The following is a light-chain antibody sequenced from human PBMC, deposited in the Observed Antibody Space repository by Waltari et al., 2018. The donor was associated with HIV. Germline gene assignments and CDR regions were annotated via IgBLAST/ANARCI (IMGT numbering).Light chain of an antibody. Sequence: QSALTQPRSVSGSPGQSVTISCPGTSSDVGTYNYVSWYHQHPGKAPKLILYDVSKRPSGVPDRFSGSKSGNTASLTISGLRVEDEVDYYCCSYAGSSFYVFGAGTQVTVL. CDR2: DVS. CDR1: SSDVGTYNY. J-gene: IGLJ1*01. V-gene: IGLV2-11*01. CDR3: CSYAGSSFYV.